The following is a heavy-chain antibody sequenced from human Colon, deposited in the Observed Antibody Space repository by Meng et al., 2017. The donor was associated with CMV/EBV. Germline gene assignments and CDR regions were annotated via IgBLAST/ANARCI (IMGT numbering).Heavy chain of an antibody. Sequence: GGSLRLSCAASGFTFHVYEMTWVRQAPGKGLEWVSYISGSGSTIYYADSVKGRFTISRDNSRNTLYVQMNSLRAEDTAVYYCAKDVSSGFSFGLFDYWGQGTLVTVSS. V-gene: IGHV3-48*03. CDR1: GFTFHVYE. CDR2: ISGSGSTI. D-gene: IGHD5-18*01. J-gene: IGHJ4*02. CDR3: AKDVSSGFSFGLFDY.